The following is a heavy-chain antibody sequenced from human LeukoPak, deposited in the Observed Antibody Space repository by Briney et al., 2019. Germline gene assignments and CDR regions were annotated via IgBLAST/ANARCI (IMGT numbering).Heavy chain of an antibody. CDR2: ISWNSGSI. CDR1: GFTFDDYA. CDR3: AKDSSGYYPAYYFDY. Sequence: GGSLRLSCAASGFTFDDYAMHWVRQAPGKGPEWVSGISWNSGSIGYADSVKGRFTISRDNAKNSLYLQMNSLRAEDTALYYCAKDSSGYYPAYYFDYWGQGTLVTVSS. D-gene: IGHD3-22*01. J-gene: IGHJ4*02. V-gene: IGHV3-9*01.